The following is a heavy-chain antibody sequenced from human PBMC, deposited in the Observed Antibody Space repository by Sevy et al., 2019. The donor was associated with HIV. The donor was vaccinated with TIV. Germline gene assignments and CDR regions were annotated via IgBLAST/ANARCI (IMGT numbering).Heavy chain of an antibody. CDR1: GGSFSSSSYY. CDR2: IYTSGST. Sequence: SETLSLTCTVSGGSFSSSSYYWNWIRQPAGRGLEWIGRIYTSGSTNYNPSLKSRVTMSVDTSKNQFSLKLSSVTAADTAVYYCTGRIAVAAFDYWGQGNLVTVSS. CDR3: TGRIAVAAFDY. J-gene: IGHJ4*02. D-gene: IGHD6-19*01. V-gene: IGHV4-61*02.